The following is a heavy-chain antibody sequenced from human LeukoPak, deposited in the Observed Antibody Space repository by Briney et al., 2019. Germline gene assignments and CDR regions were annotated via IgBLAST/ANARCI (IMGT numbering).Heavy chain of an antibody. CDR2: ISAYNGNT. CDR3: ARDGRIAAATQNHYGMDV. J-gene: IGHJ6*02. CDR1: GYTFTSYG. V-gene: IGHV1-18*01. D-gene: IGHD6-13*01. Sequence: VASVKVSCKASGYTFTSYGISWVRQAPGQGLEWMGWISAYNGNTNYAQKLQGRVTMTTDTSTSTAYMELRSLRSDDTAVYYCARDGRIAAATQNHYGMDVWGQGTTVTVSS.